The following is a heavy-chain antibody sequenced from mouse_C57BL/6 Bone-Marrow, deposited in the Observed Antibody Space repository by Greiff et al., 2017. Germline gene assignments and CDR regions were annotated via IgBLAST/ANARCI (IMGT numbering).Heavy chain of an antibody. D-gene: IGHD1-1*01. CDR1: GFTFSSYG. CDR3: ARWGYGRREFDY. Sequence: EVKLVESGGDLVKPGGSLKLSCAASGFTFSSYGMSWVRQTPDKRLEWVATISSGGSYTYYPDSVTGRFTISRDNAKNTLYLQMSSLKSEDTAMYYCARWGYGRREFDYWGQGTTLTVSS. V-gene: IGHV5-6*02. J-gene: IGHJ2*01. CDR2: ISSGGSYT.